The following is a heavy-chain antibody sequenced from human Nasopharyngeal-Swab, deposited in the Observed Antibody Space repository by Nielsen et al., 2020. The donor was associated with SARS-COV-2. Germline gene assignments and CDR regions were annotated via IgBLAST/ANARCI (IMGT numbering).Heavy chain of an antibody. V-gene: IGHV3-23*01. CDR1: GFTFSSYA. J-gene: IGHJ4*02. CDR3: AKDISVWYSSSYWGFDY. D-gene: IGHD6-6*01. Sequence: GGSLRLSCAASGFTFSSYAMSWVRQAPGKGLEWVSAISGSGGSTYYADSVKGRFTISRDNSKNTLYLQMNSLRAEDTAVYYCAKDISVWYSSSYWGFDYWGQGTLVTVSS. CDR2: ISGSGGST.